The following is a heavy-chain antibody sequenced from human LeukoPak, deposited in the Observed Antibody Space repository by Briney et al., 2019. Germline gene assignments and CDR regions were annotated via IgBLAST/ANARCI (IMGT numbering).Heavy chain of an antibody. J-gene: IGHJ4*02. CDR1: GGSISSYY. CDR2: IYYSGST. CDR3: ARGENYYDSSGYYYPFDY. D-gene: IGHD3-22*01. V-gene: IGHV4-59*01. Sequence: PSETLSLTCTVSGGSISSYYWSWIRQPPGKGLEWIGYIYYSGSTNYNPSLKSRVTISVDTSKNQFSLKLSSVTAADTAVYYCARGENYYDSSGYYYPFDYWGQGTLVTASS.